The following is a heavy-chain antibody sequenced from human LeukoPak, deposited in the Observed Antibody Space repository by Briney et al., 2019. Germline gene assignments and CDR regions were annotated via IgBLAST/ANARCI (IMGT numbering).Heavy chain of an antibody. CDR3: ARDSTWLLDY. V-gene: IGHV3-74*01. J-gene: IGHJ4*02. CDR1: GFTFRNYY. CDR2: ISGDGGSI. D-gene: IGHD6-19*01. Sequence: GGSLRLSCVASGFTFRNYYMHWVRQVPGKGLVWVSRISGDGGSIFYADSVKGRFTISRDNAKNALYLQMNSLRADDTAVYFCARDSTWLLDYWGQGTLITVSS.